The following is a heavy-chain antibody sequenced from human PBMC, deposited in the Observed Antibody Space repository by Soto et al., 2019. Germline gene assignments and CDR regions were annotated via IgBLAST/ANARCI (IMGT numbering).Heavy chain of an antibody. Sequence: QVQLVESGGGVVQPGRSLRLSCAASGFTFSSYAMHWVRQAPGKGLEWVAVISYDGSNKYYADSVKGRFTISRDNSKNTLNLQTNSLIAEDTAVYYCARDRLRYDWNDSPYYYYGMDVLGQGTTVTVSS. CDR1: GFTFSSYA. CDR3: ARDRLRYDWNDSPYYYYGMDV. J-gene: IGHJ6*02. CDR2: ISYDGSNK. V-gene: IGHV3-30-3*01. D-gene: IGHD1-1*01.